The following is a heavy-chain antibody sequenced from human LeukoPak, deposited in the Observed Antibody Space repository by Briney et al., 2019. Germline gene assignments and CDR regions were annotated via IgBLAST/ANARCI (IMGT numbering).Heavy chain of an antibody. CDR2: INPNSGGT. CDR3: ARADCSSTSCYLSFDY. V-gene: IGHV1-2*06. CDR1: GYTFTGYY. J-gene: IGHJ4*02. Sequence: ASVKVSCKASGYTFTGYYMHWVRQAPGQGLEWMGRINPNSGGTNYAQKFQGRVTMTRDTSISTAYMELSRLRSDGTAVYYCARADCSSTSCYLSFDYWGQGTLVTVSS. D-gene: IGHD2-2*01.